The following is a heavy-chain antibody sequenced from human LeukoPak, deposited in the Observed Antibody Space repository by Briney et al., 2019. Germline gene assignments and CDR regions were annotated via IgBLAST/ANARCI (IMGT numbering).Heavy chain of an antibody. J-gene: IGHJ4*02. D-gene: IGHD3-22*01. CDR1: GFTFSSYE. V-gene: IGHV3-48*03. CDR3: TTDSGVAYYYDSSGYFWVFDY. Sequence: GGSLRLSCAASGFTFSSYEMNWVRQAPGKGLEWVSYISSSGSTIYYADSVKGRFTISRDNSKNTLYLQMNSLRAEDTAVYYCTTDSGVAYYYDSSGYFWVFDYWGQGTLVTVSS. CDR2: ISSSGSTI.